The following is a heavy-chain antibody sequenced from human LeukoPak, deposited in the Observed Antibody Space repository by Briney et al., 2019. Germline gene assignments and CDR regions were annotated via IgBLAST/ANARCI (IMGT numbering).Heavy chain of an antibody. J-gene: IGHJ4*02. CDR1: GFSLSTSGVG. Sequence: SGPTLVKPTQTLTLTCTFSGFSLSTSGVGVGWIRQPPGKALEWLALIYWDDDKRYSPSLKSRLTITKDTSKNQVVLTMTNMDPVDTATYYCAHRPPGRGVINWGYFDYWGQGTLVTVSS. D-gene: IGHD3-10*01. CDR2: IYWDDDK. V-gene: IGHV2-5*02. CDR3: AHRPPGRGVINWGYFDY.